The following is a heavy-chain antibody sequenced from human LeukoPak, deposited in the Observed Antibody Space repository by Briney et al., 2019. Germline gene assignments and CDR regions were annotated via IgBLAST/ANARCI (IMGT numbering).Heavy chain of an antibody. CDR1: GYTFTSHG. D-gene: IGHD5-18*01. CDR3: ARDVDTATDQINDY. J-gene: IGHJ4*02. V-gene: IGHV1-18*04. CDR2: VSTYNGNT. Sequence: ASVKVSCKASGYTFTSHGISWVRQAPGQGLEWMGWVSTYNGNTNYVPKYQGRVTMTTDTSTSTTYMELRSLKSDDTAVYYCARDVDTATDQINDYWGQGTLVTVSS.